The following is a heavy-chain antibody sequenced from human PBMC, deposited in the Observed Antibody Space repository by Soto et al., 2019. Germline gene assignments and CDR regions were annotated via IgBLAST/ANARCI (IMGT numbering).Heavy chain of an antibody. CDR1: GGSISSYY. CDR3: ASDGAAAGDFDY. D-gene: IGHD6-13*01. J-gene: IGHJ4*02. V-gene: IGHV4-59*01. Sequence: SETLSLTCTVSGGSISSYYWSWIRQPPAKGLEWIGYIYYSGSTNYNPSLKSRVTISVDTSKNQFSLKLSSVTAADTAVYYCASDGAAAGDFDYWGQGTLVTVSS. CDR2: IYYSGST.